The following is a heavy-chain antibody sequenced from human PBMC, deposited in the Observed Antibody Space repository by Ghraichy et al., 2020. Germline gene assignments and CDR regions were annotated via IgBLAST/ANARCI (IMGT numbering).Heavy chain of an antibody. V-gene: IGHV4-59*01. J-gene: IGHJ5*02. CDR3: ARGGIAARPNWFDP. D-gene: IGHD6-6*01. CDR2: IYYSGST. Sequence: SETLSLTCTVSGGSISSYYWSWIRQPPGKGLEWIGYIYYSGSTNYNPSLKSRVTISVDTSKNQFSLKLSSVTAADTAVYYCARGGIAARPNWFDPWGQGTLVTVSS. CDR1: GGSISSYY.